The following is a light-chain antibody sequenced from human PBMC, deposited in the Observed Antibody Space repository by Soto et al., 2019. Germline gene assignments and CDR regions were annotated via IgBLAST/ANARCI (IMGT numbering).Light chain of an antibody. V-gene: IGKV3D-20*02. J-gene: IGKJ4*01. CDR2: GAS. CDR3: HQRRQWPLT. CDR1: QSVSNNY. Sequence: EIVLTQSPGTLSLSPGERATLSCRASQSVSNNYLAWYQQKPGQAPRLLIYGASNRATGIPDRFSGSGSGTDFTLTISSLESEDFAVYYCHQRRQWPLTFGGGTKVDIK.